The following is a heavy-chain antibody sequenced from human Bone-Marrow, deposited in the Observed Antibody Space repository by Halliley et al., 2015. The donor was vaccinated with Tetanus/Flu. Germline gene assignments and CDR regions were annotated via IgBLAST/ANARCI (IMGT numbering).Heavy chain of an antibody. D-gene: IGHD5-18*01. J-gene: IGHJ4*02. V-gene: IGHV3-7*03. CDR2: KQEESEI. CDR3: ARGTTWTQLWSESYYFDP. Sequence: KQEESEIYYGDSVRGRFTVSRDNAKYSLYLQMNSLTVEDTAVYFCARGTTWTQLWSESYYFDPWGQGTLVTVS.